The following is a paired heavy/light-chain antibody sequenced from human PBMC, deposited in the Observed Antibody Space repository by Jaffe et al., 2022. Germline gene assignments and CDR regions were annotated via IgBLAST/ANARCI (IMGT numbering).Light chain of an antibody. CDR1: QTVLLSSNNKNY. CDR2: WAS. J-gene: IGKJ4*01. Sequence: DIVMTQSPDSLAVSLGERATINCKSSQTVLLSSNNKNYLAWYQQKPGQPPRLLIYWASSRESGVPDRFSGSGSGTDFTLTISNLQAEDVAVYYCQQYYNIPLTFGGGTKVEIK. CDR3: QQYYNIPLT. V-gene: IGKV4-1*01.
Heavy chain of an antibody. Sequence: QVQLVESGGGVVQPGGSLRLSCVASGLSFSNYGMHWVRQAPGKGLEWVAFIRHDETFKYYADSVKGRFTISRDNSKNTLYLQMNSLSVEDTAVYYCAKDLVRYFEYWGQGTLVTVSS. CDR1: GLSFSNYG. J-gene: IGHJ4*02. CDR2: IRHDETFK. CDR3: AKDLVRYFEY. V-gene: IGHV3-30*02.